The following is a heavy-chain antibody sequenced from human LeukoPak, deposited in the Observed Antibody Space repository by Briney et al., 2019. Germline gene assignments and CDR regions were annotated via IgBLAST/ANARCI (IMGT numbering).Heavy chain of an antibody. CDR3: ARDPHYCSSTSCYGWFDP. Sequence: SGGSTYYADSVKGRFTISRDNAKNSLYLQMNSLRAEDTAVYYCARDPHYCSSTSCYGWFDPWGQGTLVTVSS. CDR2: SGGST. D-gene: IGHD2-2*01. V-gene: IGHV3-11*04. J-gene: IGHJ5*02.